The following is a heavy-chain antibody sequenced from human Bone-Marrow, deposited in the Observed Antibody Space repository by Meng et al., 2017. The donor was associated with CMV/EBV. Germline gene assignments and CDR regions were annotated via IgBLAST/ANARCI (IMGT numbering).Heavy chain of an antibody. CDR1: GGSFSGYY. CDR3: ARGLRYCSSTSCHRPYYYYYYGMDV. CDR2: INHSGST. Sequence: GSLRLSCAVYGGSFSGYYWSWIRQPPGKGLEWIGEINHSGSTNYNPSLKSRVTISVDTSKNQFSLKLSSVTAADTAVYYCARGLRYCSSTSCHRPYYYYYYGMDVWGQGTTVTVSS. J-gene: IGHJ6*02. D-gene: IGHD2-2*02. V-gene: IGHV4-34*01.